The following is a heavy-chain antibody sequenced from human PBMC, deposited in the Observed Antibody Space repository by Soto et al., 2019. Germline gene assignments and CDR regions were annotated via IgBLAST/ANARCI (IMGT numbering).Heavy chain of an antibody. D-gene: IGHD3-9*01. J-gene: IGHJ4*02. CDR1: GFTFSSYA. CDR3: AKDPRPILRYFDWLSHFDY. Sequence: PGGSLRLSCAASGFTFSSYAMSWVRQAPGKGLEWVSAISGSGGSTYYADSVKGRFTISRDNSKNTLYLQMNSLRAEDTAVYYCAKDPRPILRYFDWLSHFDYWGQGTLVTVSS. V-gene: IGHV3-23*01. CDR2: ISGSGGST.